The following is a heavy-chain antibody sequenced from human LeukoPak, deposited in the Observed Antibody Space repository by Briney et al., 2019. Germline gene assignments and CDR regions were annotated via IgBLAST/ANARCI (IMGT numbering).Heavy chain of an antibody. Sequence: PGGSLRLSCAASGFTFSSYAMSWVRQAPGKGLKWVSAISGSGGSTYYADSVKGRLTISRDNSKNTLYLQMNSLRAEDTAVYYCAKEHWDRAAYGSGSYGFFDYWGQGTLVTVSS. J-gene: IGHJ4*02. D-gene: IGHD3-10*01. CDR2: ISGSGGST. CDR1: GFTFSSYA. V-gene: IGHV3-23*01. CDR3: AKEHWDRAAYGSGSYGFFDY.